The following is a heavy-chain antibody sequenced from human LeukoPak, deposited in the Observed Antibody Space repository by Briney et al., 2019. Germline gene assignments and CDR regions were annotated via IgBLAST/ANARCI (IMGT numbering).Heavy chain of an antibody. J-gene: IGHJ4*02. CDR1: GYTFPGYY. V-gene: IGHV1-2*02. CDR3: AREHSSSSGKVFDY. Sequence: ASVKVSCKASGYTFPGYYMHWVRQAPGQGLEWMGWINPNSGGINYAQKFQGRVTMTRDTSISTAYMELSRLRSDDTAVYYCAREHSSSSGKVFDYWGQGTLVTVSS. CDR2: INPNSGGI. D-gene: IGHD6-6*01.